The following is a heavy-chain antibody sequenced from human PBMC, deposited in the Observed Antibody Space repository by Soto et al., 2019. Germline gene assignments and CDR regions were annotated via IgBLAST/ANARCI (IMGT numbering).Heavy chain of an antibody. V-gene: IGHV1-46*01. J-gene: IGHJ6*01. CDR3: ARDGPPTTTGVGPSYTMDV. CDR2: INPSGGRI. Sequence: QMQLVQSGAEVKKPGASVKVSCKASGYTFTSYQMHWVRQAPGQGLEWMGIINPSGGRITYAPRFQGRVMMTRDTSTNTVYMELPSLRSEDTAVYYCARDGPPTTTGVGPSYTMDVWGQGTTVTVSA. D-gene: IGHD3-3*01. CDR1: GYTFTSYQ.